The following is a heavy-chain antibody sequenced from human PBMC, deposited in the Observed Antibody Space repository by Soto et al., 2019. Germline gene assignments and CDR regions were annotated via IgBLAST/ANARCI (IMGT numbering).Heavy chain of an antibody. J-gene: IGHJ4*01. CDR2: VLPISGST. CDR3: ATITVRGGPLRFED. D-gene: IGHD5-12*01. Sequence: QVQLVQSGAEVRKPGSSVKVSCKTSGGLISKYSFNWVRQAPGQGLEWMGGVLPISGSTDYAQKFQGRLTITAERFTGTVYMELSRLRSDDTANYYCATITVRGGPLRFEDGGQGMLISVSS. CDR1: GGLISKYS. V-gene: IGHV1-69*06.